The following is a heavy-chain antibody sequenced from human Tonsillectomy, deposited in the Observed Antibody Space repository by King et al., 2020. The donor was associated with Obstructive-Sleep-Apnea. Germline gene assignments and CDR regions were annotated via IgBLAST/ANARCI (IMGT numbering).Heavy chain of an antibody. D-gene: IGHD1-26*01. Sequence: VQLVESGGGLVKPGGSLRLSCAASGFTFSSYSMNWVGQAPGKGREWVSSISSSSSYIYYADSVKGRFTISRDNAKNSLYLQMNSLRAEDTAVYYCARDLRYSGSYYYYYGMDVWGQGTTVTVSS. CDR1: GFTFSSYS. V-gene: IGHV3-21*01. CDR2: ISSSSSYI. CDR3: ARDLRYSGSYYYYYGMDV. J-gene: IGHJ6*02.